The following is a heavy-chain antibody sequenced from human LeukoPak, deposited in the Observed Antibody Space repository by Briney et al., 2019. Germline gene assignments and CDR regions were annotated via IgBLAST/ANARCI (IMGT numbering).Heavy chain of an antibody. CDR3: ARGYCHSSNCYESYDAFDM. D-gene: IGHD2-2*01. CDR2: INPNTGGT. J-gene: IGHJ3*02. Sequence: ASVKVSCKGSGSPFPDHYLTWVRQGPGQGVEWEGWINPNTGGTTYAQKFQGRVTMARYTSITTVYMQLSSLTSGDTAVYYCARGYCHSSNCYESYDAFDMWGHGTMLTVSS. CDR1: GSPFPDHY. V-gene: IGHV1-2*02.